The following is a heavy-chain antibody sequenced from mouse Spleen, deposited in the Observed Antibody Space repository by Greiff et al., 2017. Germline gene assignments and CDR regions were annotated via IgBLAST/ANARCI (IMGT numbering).Heavy chain of an antibody. CDR3: AREDYYDGSFYAMDY. CDR2: IYPRSGNT. V-gene: IGHV1-81*01. Sequence: QVQLQQSGAELARPGASVKLSCKASGYTFTSYGISWVKQRTGQGLEWIGEIYPRSGNTYYNEKFKGKATLTADKSSSTAYMELRSLTSEDSAVYFCAREDYYDGSFYAMDYWGQGTSVTVSS. CDR1: GYTFTSYG. J-gene: IGHJ4*01. D-gene: IGHD1-1*01.